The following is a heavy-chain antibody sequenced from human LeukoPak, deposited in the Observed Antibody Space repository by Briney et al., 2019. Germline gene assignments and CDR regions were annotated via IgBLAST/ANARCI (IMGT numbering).Heavy chain of an antibody. V-gene: IGHV3-23*01. D-gene: IGHD4-4*01. Sequence: PGGSLRLFCAASGFTFSTYAMTWVRQAPGKGLEWVSAISGSAGTPYYADSVKGRFTISRDNSKNTLYLQMNSLRAEDTAVYYCAKCGVSTYSPDDYWGQGTLVTVSS. J-gene: IGHJ4*02. CDR1: GFTFSTYA. CDR2: ISGSAGTP. CDR3: AKCGVSTYSPDDY.